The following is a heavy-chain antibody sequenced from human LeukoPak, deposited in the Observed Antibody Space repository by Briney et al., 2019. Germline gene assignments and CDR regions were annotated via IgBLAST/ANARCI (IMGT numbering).Heavy chain of an antibody. D-gene: IGHD6-13*01. V-gene: IGHV7-4-1*02. Sequence: ASVKVSCKASGYTFTSYAINWVRQAPGQGLEWMGWINTNTGNPTYAQGFTGRFVFSLDTSVSTAYLQISSLKAEGTAVYYCAGIFIAAAGTSSYWGQGTLVTVSS. CDR1: GYTFTSYA. CDR3: AGIFIAAAGTSSY. J-gene: IGHJ4*02. CDR2: INTNTGNP.